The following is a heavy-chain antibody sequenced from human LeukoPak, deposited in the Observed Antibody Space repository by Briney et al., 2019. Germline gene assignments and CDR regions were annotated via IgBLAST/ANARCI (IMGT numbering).Heavy chain of an antibody. D-gene: IGHD5-24*01. Sequence: ASVKVSCKASGGTFSSYAISWVRQAPGQGLEWMGGFDPEDGETIYAQKFQGRVTMTEDTSTDTAYMELSSLRSEDTAVYYCATGRDGYKRWGQGTLVTVSS. V-gene: IGHV1-24*01. CDR1: GGTFSSYA. CDR3: ATGRDGYKR. J-gene: IGHJ4*02. CDR2: FDPEDGET.